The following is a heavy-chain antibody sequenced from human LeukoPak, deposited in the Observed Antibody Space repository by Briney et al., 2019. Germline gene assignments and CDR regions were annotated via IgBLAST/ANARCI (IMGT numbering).Heavy chain of an antibody. CDR2: MNPNSGNT. CDR1: GYTFTSYD. Sequence: ASVKVSCKASGYTFTSYDSNWVRQATGQGLEWMGWMNPNSGNTGYAQKFQGRVTMTMNTSISTAYMELSSLRSEDTAVYYCARYNGYMFDYWGQGTLVTVSS. V-gene: IGHV1-8*01. J-gene: IGHJ4*02. CDR3: ARYNGYMFDY. D-gene: IGHD5-24*01.